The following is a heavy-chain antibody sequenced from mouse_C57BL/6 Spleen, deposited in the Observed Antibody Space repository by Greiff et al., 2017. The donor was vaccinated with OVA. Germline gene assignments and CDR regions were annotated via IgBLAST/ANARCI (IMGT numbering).Heavy chain of an antibody. CDR3: ARWTEGY. J-gene: IGHJ2*01. CDR2: IYPGDGDT. V-gene: IGHV1-82*01. Sequence: VKLKQSGPELVKPGASVKISCKASGYAFSSSWMNWVKQRPGKGLEWIGRIYPGDGDTNYNGKFKGKATLTADKSSSTAYMQLSSLTSEDSAVYFCARWTEGYWGQGTTLTVSS. CDR1: GYAFSSSW.